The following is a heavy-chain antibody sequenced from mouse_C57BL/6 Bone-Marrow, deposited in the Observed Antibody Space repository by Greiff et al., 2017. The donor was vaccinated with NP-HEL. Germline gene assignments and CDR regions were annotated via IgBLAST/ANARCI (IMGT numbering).Heavy chain of an antibody. CDR3: ARGTTVVATGPAWFAY. Sequence: VQLQQPGAELVKPGASVKLSCKASGYTFTSYWMHWVKQRPGQGLEWIGMIHPNSGSTNYNEKFKSKATLTVDKSSSTAYMQLSSLTSEDSAVYYCARGTTVVATGPAWFAYWGQGTLVTVSA. CDR1: GYTFTSYW. J-gene: IGHJ3*01. CDR2: IHPNSGST. D-gene: IGHD1-1*01. V-gene: IGHV1-64*01.